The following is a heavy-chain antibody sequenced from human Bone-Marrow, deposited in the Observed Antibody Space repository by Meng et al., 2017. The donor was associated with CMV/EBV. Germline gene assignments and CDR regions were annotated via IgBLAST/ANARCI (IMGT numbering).Heavy chain of an antibody. CDR3: ARKQFNAGRLTYYYYPMAV. Sequence: GESLKISCAASGFAFSSYAMHWVRQAPGKGLEWVAIITYDAAIEYYVDSVKDRFTVSRDNSKNTLYLQMNSLIVEDTAVYYCARKQFNAGRLTYYYYPMAVWGQGHTV. J-gene: IGHJ6*02. CDR2: ITYDAAIE. V-gene: IGHV3-30-3*01. D-gene: IGHD4/OR15-4a*01. CDR1: GFAFSSYA.